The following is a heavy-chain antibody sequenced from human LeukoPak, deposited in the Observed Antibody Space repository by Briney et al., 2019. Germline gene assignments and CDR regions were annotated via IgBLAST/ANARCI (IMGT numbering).Heavy chain of an antibody. V-gene: IGHV4-39*07. CDR3: ARDSGRDTMVRGTEDYYYYYMDV. CDR1: GGSINSSSYY. J-gene: IGHJ6*03. CDR2: IYYSGRT. D-gene: IGHD3-10*01. Sequence: SETLSLTCIVSGGSINSSSYYWGWIRQPPGKGLEWIGSIYYSGRTYYNPSLKSRVTISVDTSKNQFSLKLSSVTAADTAVYYCARDSGRDTMVRGTEDYYYYYMDVWGKGTTVTISS.